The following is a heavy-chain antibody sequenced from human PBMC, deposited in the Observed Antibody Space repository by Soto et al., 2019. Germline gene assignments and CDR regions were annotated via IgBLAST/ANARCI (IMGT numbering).Heavy chain of an antibody. CDR1: GGSISSYY. D-gene: IGHD2-21*02. V-gene: IGHV4-59*01. J-gene: IGHJ6*02. Sequence: PSETLSLTCTVSGGSISSYYWSWIRQPPGKGLEWIGYMYNTGSTVYNPSFKSRVTISVDTSKNQFSLKLNSVTAADTAVYYCARDLWGYCGTDCYPLDVWGQETTVTVSS. CDR2: MYNTGST. CDR3: ARDLWGYCGTDCYPLDV.